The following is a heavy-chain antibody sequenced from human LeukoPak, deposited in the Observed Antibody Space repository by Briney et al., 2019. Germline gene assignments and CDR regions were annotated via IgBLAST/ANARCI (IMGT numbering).Heavy chain of an antibody. CDR3: ARGYCTNGVCYTREDSDAFDI. CDR2: IIPIFGTA. D-gene: IGHD2-8*01. V-gene: IGHV1-69*05. CDR1: GGTFSSYA. J-gene: IGHJ3*02. Sequence: SVKVSCKASGGTFSSYAISWVRQAPGLGLEWMGGIIPIFGTANYAQKFQGRVTITTDESTSTAYMELRSLRSEDTAVYYCARGYCTNGVCYTREDSDAFDIWGQGTMATVSS.